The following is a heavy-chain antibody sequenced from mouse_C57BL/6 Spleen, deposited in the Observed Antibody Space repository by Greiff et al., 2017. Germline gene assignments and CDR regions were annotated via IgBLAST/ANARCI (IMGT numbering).Heavy chain of an antibody. CDR3: ARDRSYYDYDGGSDY. CDR1: GYSITSGYY. Sequence: VQLKESGPGLVKPSQSLSLTCSVTGYSITSGYYWNWIRQFPGNKLEWMGYISYDGSNNYNPSLKNRISITRDTSKNQFFLKLNSVTTEDTATYYCARDRSYYDYDGGSDYWGQGTTLTVSS. D-gene: IGHD2-4*01. J-gene: IGHJ2*01. V-gene: IGHV3-6*01. CDR2: ISYDGSN.